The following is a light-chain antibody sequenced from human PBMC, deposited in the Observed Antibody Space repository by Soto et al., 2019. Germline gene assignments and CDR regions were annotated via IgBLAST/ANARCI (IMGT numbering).Light chain of an antibody. J-gene: IGKJ2*01. CDR3: QHSYTTPRT. CDR2: AAS. V-gene: IGKV1-39*01. Sequence: DIPMTQSPSSLSASVGDRVTITCRASQSISIYLNWYQQKPGKAPNLLIYAASSLQSGAPSRFSGSGSGTDFTLTISSLQPEDFATYYCQHSYTTPRTFGQGTKLEIK. CDR1: QSISIY.